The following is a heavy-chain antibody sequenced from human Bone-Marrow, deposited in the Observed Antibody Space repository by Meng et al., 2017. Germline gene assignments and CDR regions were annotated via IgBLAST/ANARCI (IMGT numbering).Heavy chain of an antibody. CDR1: GSTFVAYW. CDR3: ARGTYYYDSSGYYFDY. CDR2: IDPNNDHT. Sequence: QVQLVQYGGEVKKPWASVKVYCKASGSTFVAYWIHWLRQAPGQGLEWMGRIDPNNDHTQYAQNFQGRVTMTSDTSISTVYMELNGLRSDDTAVYYCARGTYYYDSSGYYFDYWGQGTLVTVSS. J-gene: IGHJ4*02. D-gene: IGHD3-22*01. V-gene: IGHV1-2*06.